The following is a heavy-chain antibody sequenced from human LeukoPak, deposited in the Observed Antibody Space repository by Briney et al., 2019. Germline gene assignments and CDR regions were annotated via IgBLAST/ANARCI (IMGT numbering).Heavy chain of an antibody. CDR1: GFTFSNYA. Sequence: GGSLRLSCAASGFTFSNYAMHWARQAPGKGLEWVTLISYDGSSQYYADSVKGRFTISRDNSKNTLYLQMNSLRAGDTAVYYCAKERRGFYMDAWGTWTTVTVSS. CDR2: ISYDGSSQ. J-gene: IGHJ6*03. CDR3: AKERRGFYMDA. V-gene: IGHV3-30*02.